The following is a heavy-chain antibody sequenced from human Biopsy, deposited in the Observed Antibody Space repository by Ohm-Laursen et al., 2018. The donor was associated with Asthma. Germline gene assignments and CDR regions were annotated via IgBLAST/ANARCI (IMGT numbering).Heavy chain of an antibody. CDR1: GFIFGDFE. D-gene: IGHD1-1*01. J-gene: IGHJ3*02. Sequence: SLRLSCSAPGFIFGDFEMHWVRQAPGKGLEWVGVISKDASTQDYADSVKGRFTMARDNSKNTLDLQMNSLREEDTAVYYCVRDGTDDAFDIWGQGTVVSVSS. CDR3: VRDGTDDAFDI. V-gene: IGHV3-30*01. CDR2: ISKDASTQ.